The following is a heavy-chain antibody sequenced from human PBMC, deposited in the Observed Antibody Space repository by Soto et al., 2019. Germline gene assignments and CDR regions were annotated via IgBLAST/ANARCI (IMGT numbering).Heavy chain of an antibody. D-gene: IGHD3-3*01. V-gene: IGHV4-4*02. Sequence: SETLSLTCAVSGGSISSSNWWSWVRQPPGKGLEWIGEIYHSGSTNYNPSLKSRVTISVDKSKNQFSLKLSSVTAADTAVYYCARLGYDDFWSGYRDYYGMAAWGHWTTVTVSS. J-gene: IGHJ6*02. CDR2: IYHSGST. CDR3: ARLGYDDFWSGYRDYYGMAA. CDR1: GGSISSSNW.